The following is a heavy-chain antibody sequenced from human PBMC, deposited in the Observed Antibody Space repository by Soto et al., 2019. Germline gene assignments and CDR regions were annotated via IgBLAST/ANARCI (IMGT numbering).Heavy chain of an antibody. CDR2: ISWNSGSI. V-gene: IGHV3-9*01. J-gene: IGHJ4*02. CDR1: GFTFDDYA. Sequence: GGSLRLSCAASGFTFDDYAMHWVRQAPGKGLEWVSGISWNSGSIGYADSVKGRFTISRDNAKNSLYLQMNSLRAEDTALYYCAKADDILTGPFDYWGKGTLVTVSS. CDR3: AKADDILTGPFDY. D-gene: IGHD3-9*01.